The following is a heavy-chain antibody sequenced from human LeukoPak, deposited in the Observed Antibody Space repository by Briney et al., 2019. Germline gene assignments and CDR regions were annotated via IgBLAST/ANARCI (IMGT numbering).Heavy chain of an antibody. CDR1: GYTFTGYY. J-gene: IGHJ4*02. V-gene: IGHV1-2*02. Sequence: ASVKVSCKASGYTFTGYYMHWVRQAPGQGLEWMGWINPNSGGTNYAQKFQGRVTITRYTSISTAYMELSRLRSDDTGVYYCARSLPAGYSSSWYEASFDYWGQGTLVTVSS. CDR3: ARSLPAGYSSSWYEASFDY. D-gene: IGHD6-13*01. CDR2: INPNSGGT.